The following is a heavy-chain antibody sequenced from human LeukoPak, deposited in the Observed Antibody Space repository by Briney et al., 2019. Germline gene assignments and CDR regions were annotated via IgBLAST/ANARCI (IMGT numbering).Heavy chain of an antibody. CDR1: GGSISSSSYY. J-gene: IGHJ4*02. CDR3: ARHGGTMVRGVFLVY. D-gene: IGHD3-10*01. CDR2: IYYSGST. V-gene: IGHV4-61*05. Sequence: PSETLSLTCTVSGGSISSSSYYWGWIRQPPGKGLEWIGYIYYSGSTNYNPSLKSRVTISVDTSKNQFSLKLSSVTAADTAVYYCARHGGTMVRGVFLVYWGQGTLVTVSS.